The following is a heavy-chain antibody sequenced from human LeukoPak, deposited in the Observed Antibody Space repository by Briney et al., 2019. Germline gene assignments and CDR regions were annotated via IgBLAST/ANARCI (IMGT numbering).Heavy chain of an antibody. CDR2: ISGDGGST. V-gene: IGHV3-43*02. Sequence: PGGSLRLSCAASGFTFDDYAMHWVRQAPGKGLEWVSLISGDGGSTYYADSVKGRFTISRDNSKNSLYLQMNSLGTEDTALYYCAKEKSRRGYSSSWYFDYWGQGTLVTVSS. CDR1: GFTFDDYA. CDR3: AKEKSRRGYSSSWYFDY. J-gene: IGHJ4*02. D-gene: IGHD6-13*01.